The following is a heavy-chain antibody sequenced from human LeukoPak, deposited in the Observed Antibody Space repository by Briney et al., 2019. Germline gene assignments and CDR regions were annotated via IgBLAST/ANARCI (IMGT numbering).Heavy chain of an antibody. V-gene: IGHV3-30*18. J-gene: IGHJ4*02. Sequence: GGSLRLSCAASGFTFSNYGMYWVRQAPGKGLEWVSVISFDGSAKYYADSVKGRFTISRDNSKNTLYLQMTSLRAEDTAVYYCAKDRVTAAGYYFDYWGQGTLVTVSS. CDR3: AKDRVTAAGYYFDY. D-gene: IGHD6-13*01. CDR2: ISFDGSAK. CDR1: GFTFSNYG.